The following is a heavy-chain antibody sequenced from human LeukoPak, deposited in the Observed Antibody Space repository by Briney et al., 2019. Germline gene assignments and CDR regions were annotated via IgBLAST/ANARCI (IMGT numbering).Heavy chain of an antibody. Sequence: GGSLRLSCAASGFTFSSYGMSWVRQAPGKGLEWVSAISGSGGSTYYADSVKGRFTISRDNSKNTRYLQMNSLRAEDTAVYYCAKGFRSDMDVWGKGTTVTISS. CDR1: GFTFSSYG. CDR3: AKGFRSDMDV. CDR2: ISGSGGST. V-gene: IGHV3-23*01. J-gene: IGHJ6*03.